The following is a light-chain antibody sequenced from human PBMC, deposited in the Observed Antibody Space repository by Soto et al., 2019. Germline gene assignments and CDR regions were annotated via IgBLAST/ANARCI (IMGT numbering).Light chain of an antibody. CDR1: QSLSRY. CDR3: QHRSNWSS. Sequence: EIVLTQSPATLSLSPGERATLSCRASQSLSRYLAWYQQKPGQAPRLLIYDASSRATGIPARFSGSGSGTDFILSISSLEPEDFAVYYCQHRSNWSSFGGGTKVEIK. J-gene: IGKJ4*01. CDR2: DAS. V-gene: IGKV3-11*01.